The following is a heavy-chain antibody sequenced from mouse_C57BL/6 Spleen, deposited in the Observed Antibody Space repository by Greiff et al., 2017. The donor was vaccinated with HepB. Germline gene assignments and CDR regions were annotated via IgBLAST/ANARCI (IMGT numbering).Heavy chain of an antibody. CDR3: ARRATVDDY. Sequence: EVMLVESGGGLVKPGGSLKLSCAASGFTFSDYGMHWVRQAPEKGLEWVAYISSGSSTINYADTVKGRFTIPRDNAKNTLFLQLTSVRSEDTAMDYCARRATVDDYWGQGTSVTVSS. CDR2: ISSGSSTI. J-gene: IGHJ4*01. V-gene: IGHV5-17*01. D-gene: IGHD1-1*01. CDR1: GFTFSDYG.